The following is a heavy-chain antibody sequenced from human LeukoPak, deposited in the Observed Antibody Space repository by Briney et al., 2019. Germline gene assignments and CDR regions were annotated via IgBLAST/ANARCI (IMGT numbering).Heavy chain of an antibody. V-gene: IGHV4-59*12. D-gene: IGHD2-2*01. CDR3: ARALPYCSSTSCPRNWFDP. CDR2: IYYSGST. J-gene: IGHJ5*02. Sequence: PSETLSLTCTVSGGSISSYYWSWIRQPPGKGLEWIGYIYYSGSTNYNPSLKSRVTISVDTSKNQFSLKLSSVTAADTAVYYCARALPYCSSTSCPRNWFDPWGQGTLVTVSS. CDR1: GGSISSYY.